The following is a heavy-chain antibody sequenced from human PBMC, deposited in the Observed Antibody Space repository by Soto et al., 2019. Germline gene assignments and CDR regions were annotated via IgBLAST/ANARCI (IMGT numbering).Heavy chain of an antibody. CDR3: ARAREWDSSGYYHDFFDY. CDR2: IIPIFGTA. D-gene: IGHD3-22*01. V-gene: IGHV1-69*13. J-gene: IGHJ4*02. Sequence: ASVKVSCTASGGTFSSYAISWVRQAPGQGLEWMGGIIPIFGTANYAQKFQGRVTITADESTSTAYMELSSLRSEDTAVYYCARAREWDSSGYYHDFFDYWGQGTLVTVSS. CDR1: GGTFSSYA.